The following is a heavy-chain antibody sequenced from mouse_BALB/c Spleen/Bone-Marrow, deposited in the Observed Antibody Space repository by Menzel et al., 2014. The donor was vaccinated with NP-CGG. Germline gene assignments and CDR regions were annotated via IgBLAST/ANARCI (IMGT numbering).Heavy chain of an antibody. CDR2: ISSGGSYT. CDR3: TRDGKGNYDYAMDY. D-gene: IGHD2-1*01. Sequence: GGGLVKPGGSLKLSCAASGFTFSSYTMSWVRQTPEKRLEWVATISSGGSYTYYPDSVKGRFTISRDNAKNTLYLQMSSLKSEDTAMYYCTRDGKGNYDYAMDYWGQGTSVTVSS. CDR1: GFTFSSYT. V-gene: IGHV5-6-4*01. J-gene: IGHJ4*01.